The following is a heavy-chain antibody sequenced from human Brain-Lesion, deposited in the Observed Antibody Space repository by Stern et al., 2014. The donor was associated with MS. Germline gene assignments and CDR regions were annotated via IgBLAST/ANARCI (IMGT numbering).Heavy chain of an antibody. CDR3: ARRGDSSSSGFDY. CDR1: GYRFTSNW. Sequence: EVQLLESGAEVKKPGESLKISCKGSGYRFTSNWIGWVRQMPGKGLEWMGIIWPGDSDTRYSPSFQGQVTISADKYISTAYLQWSSLQASDTAMYYCARRGDSSSSGFDYWGQGTLVIVSS. J-gene: IGHJ4*02. D-gene: IGHD6-6*01. V-gene: IGHV5-51*01. CDR2: IWPGDSDT.